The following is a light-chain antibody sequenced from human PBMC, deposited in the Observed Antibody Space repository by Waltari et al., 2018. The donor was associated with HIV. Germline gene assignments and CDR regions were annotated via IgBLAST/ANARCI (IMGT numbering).Light chain of an antibody. CDR1: LLAKKY. V-gene: IGLV3-27*01. CDR3: YSAADKGVF. CDR2: KDT. J-gene: IGLJ2*01. Sequence: SYELTQPSSVSVSPGQTARITCSGDLLAKKYGRWFQQKPGEATVVVIYKDTERPSGIPERFSGSTSGTTVILTISGAQVEDEADYYCYSAADKGVFFGGGTKLTVL.